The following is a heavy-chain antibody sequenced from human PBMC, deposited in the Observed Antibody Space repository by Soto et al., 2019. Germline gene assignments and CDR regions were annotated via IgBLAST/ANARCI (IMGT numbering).Heavy chain of an antibody. J-gene: IGHJ4*02. Sequence: QVQLQESGPGLVKPSQTQSLTCNVSGASLSSGDFYWSWIRQPPGKGLEWIAFIYYNGNNFYNPSLKRRVTIAIDTSNNQFSLKVRSVTAADTAVYYCARERRGGDSDGGADYWGQGTLVTVSS. CDR1: GASLSSGDFY. V-gene: IGHV4-30-4*01. D-gene: IGHD2-21*02. CDR3: ARERRGGDSDGGADY. CDR2: IYYNGNN.